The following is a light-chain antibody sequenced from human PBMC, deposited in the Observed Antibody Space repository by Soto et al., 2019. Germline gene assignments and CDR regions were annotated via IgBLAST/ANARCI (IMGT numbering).Light chain of an antibody. CDR1: SSDVGGYNY. CDR3: TSYTSSSTVV. V-gene: IGLV2-14*03. Sequence: QSALTQPASVSGSPGQSITISCTGTSSDVGGYNYVSWYQHHPGKAPKLMIYDIGNRPSGVSNRFSGPKSGNTASLTISGLQAEDEADYYCTSYTSSSTVVFGGGTKLTVL. J-gene: IGLJ2*01. CDR2: DIG.